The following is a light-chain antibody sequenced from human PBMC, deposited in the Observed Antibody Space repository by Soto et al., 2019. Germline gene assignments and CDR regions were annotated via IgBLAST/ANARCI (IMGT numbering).Light chain of an antibody. Sequence: EIVLTQSPATLYLSPGERATLSCTASQSVSKSLAWYQQKPGQAPRLLIYTTSNRATGIPARFSGSGSRTDFTLTISSLEPEDFAVYYCQQGNNWPIFTFGPGTKVDIK. CDR2: TTS. CDR3: QQGNNWPIFT. V-gene: IGKV3-11*01. CDR1: QSVSKS. J-gene: IGKJ3*01.